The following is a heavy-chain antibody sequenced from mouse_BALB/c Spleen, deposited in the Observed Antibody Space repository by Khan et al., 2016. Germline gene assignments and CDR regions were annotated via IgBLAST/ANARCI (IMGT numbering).Heavy chain of an antibody. V-gene: IGHV5-6-3*01. CDR2: INSNGGST. CDR1: GFTFSTYA. J-gene: IGHJ4*01. Sequence: EVELVESGGGLVQPGGSLKLSCAASGFTFSTYAMSWVRQTPDKRLELVATINSNGGSTYYPDNVKGRFTISRDNAKNTLYLQMSSLKSEDTAMNYCASVRQAVDYWGQGTSVTVSS. D-gene: IGHD2-14*01. CDR3: ASVRQAVDY.